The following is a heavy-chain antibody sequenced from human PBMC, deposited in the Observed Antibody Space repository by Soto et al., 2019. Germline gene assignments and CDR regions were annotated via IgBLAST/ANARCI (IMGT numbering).Heavy chain of an antibody. Sequence: SVKVSCKASGGTFSSYTISWVRQAPGQGLEWMGRIIPILGIANYAQKFQGRVTITADKSTSTAYMELSSLRSEDTAVYYCARGPSGGSGRYTPLPYYYYYGMDVWGQGTTVTVSS. J-gene: IGHJ6*02. CDR3: ARGPSGGSGRYTPLPYYYYYGMDV. D-gene: IGHD3-10*01. CDR2: IIPILGIA. V-gene: IGHV1-69*02. CDR1: GGTFSSYT.